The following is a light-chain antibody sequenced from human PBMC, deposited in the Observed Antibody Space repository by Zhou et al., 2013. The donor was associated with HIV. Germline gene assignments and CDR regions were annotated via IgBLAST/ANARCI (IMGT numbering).Light chain of an antibody. V-gene: IGKV1-39*01. CDR1: QSISSF. CDR2: SAS. Sequence: DIQMTQSPSSLSASVGDRVTITCRTSQSISSFLNWYQRKPGKAPNLLIYSASSLHSGVPSRFSASGSGTDFTLTISSLRPEDFATYYCQQSYSTPWTFGQGTKVEIK. J-gene: IGKJ1*01. CDR3: QQSYSTPWT.